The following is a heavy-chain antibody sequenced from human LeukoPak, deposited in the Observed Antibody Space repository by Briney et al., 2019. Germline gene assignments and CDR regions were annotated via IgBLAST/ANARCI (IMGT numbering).Heavy chain of an antibody. CDR2: MSYDGSNK. Sequence: GGSLRLSCAASGFTFSSYAMHWVRQAPGKGLEWVAVMSYDGSNKYYADSVKGRFTISRDNSKNTVYLEMNSLRVEDTAVYYCARDPYFDYWGQGTLVTVSS. CDR1: GFTFSSYA. CDR3: ARDPYFDY. J-gene: IGHJ4*02. D-gene: IGHD2-21*01. V-gene: IGHV3-30*14.